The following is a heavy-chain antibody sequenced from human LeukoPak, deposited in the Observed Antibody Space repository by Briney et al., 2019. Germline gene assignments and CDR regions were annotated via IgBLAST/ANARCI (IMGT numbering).Heavy chain of an antibody. CDR1: GFTFSSYG. D-gene: IGHD5-24*01. CDR2: IWYDGSNK. Sequence: PGRSLRLSCAASGFTFSSYGMHWVRQAPGKGLEWVAVIWYDGSNKYYADSVKGRFTISRDNSKNTLYLQMNSLRAEDTAVYYFAREVEMATLRFFDYGGQGTLFTVSS. J-gene: IGHJ4*02. V-gene: IGHV3-33*01. CDR3: AREVEMATLRFFDY.